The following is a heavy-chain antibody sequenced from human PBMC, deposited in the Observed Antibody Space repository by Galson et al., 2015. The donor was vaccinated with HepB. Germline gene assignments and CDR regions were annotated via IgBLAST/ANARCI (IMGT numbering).Heavy chain of an antibody. CDR2: SRNKANSYTT. D-gene: IGHD3-22*01. J-gene: IGHJ6*02. Sequence: SLRLSCAGSGFNFSDHYMDWVRQAPGKGLEWVGRSRNKANSYTTEYAASVRGRFTISRDDSTKSFYLQLNSLRIEDTAVYYCAREGLYHDRRGYFYNYFYFYVMDFWGQGTTVTVSS. V-gene: IGHV3-72*01. CDR3: AREGLYHDRRGYFYNYFYFYVMDF. CDR1: GFNFSDHY.